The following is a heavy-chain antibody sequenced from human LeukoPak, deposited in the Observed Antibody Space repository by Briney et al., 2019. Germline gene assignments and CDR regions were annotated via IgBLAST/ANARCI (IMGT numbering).Heavy chain of an antibody. CDR3: AREGIAVAGSFDY. CDR2: IYYSGST. J-gene: IGHJ4*02. CDR1: GGSISSSSYY. V-gene: IGHV4-39*07. Sequence: SETLSLTCTVSGGSISSSSYYWGWIRQPPGKGLEWIGSIYYSGSTYYNPSLKSRVTISVDTSKNQFSLKLSSVTAADTAVYYCAREGIAVAGSFDYWGQGTLVTVSS. D-gene: IGHD6-19*01.